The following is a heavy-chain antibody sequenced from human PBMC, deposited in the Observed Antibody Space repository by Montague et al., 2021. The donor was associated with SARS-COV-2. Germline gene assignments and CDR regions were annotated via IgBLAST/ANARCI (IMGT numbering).Heavy chain of an antibody. CDR1: GGSISTYY. J-gene: IGHJ4*02. CDR2: IYYSGST. Sequence: SETLSLTCSVSGGSISTYYWSWIRQPPGKGLEWIGYIYYSGSTNYNLSLKSRVTISIDTSKNQFSLELSSVTAADMAVYYCASPGGYCTGGSCYYVYWGQGTLVTVSS. V-gene: IGHV4-59*01. D-gene: IGHD2-15*01. CDR3: ASPGGYCTGGSCYYVY.